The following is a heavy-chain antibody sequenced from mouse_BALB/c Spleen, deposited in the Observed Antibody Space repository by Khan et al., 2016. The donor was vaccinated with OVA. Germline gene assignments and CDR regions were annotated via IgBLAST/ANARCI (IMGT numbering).Heavy chain of an antibody. Sequence: EVQLQESGPGLVKPSQSLSLTCTVTGYSITTDYARNWIREFPGSKLEWMGHISYSGNTKYNPSLKSRISITRDTSKNQFFLQLMSVTTEDTSRYYCSRIYGGDFDYWGQGTTLTVSS. CDR2: ISYSGNT. J-gene: IGHJ2*01. V-gene: IGHV3-2*02. CDR1: GYSITTDYA. D-gene: IGHD1-1*01. CDR3: SRIYGGDFDY.